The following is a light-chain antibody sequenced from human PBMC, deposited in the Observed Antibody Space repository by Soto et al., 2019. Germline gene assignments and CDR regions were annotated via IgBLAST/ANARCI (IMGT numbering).Light chain of an antibody. CDR2: AAS. CDR1: QSISSS. V-gene: IGKV1-6*01. J-gene: IGKJ1*01. CDR3: LQDYTYPWT. Sequence: TQSPGTLSLSPGERATLSCRASQSISSSYLAWYQQKPGKAPNLLIYAASSLQRGVPSRFSGSGSGTDFTLTITSLQPEDFATYYCLQDYTYPWTFGQGTKVEVK.